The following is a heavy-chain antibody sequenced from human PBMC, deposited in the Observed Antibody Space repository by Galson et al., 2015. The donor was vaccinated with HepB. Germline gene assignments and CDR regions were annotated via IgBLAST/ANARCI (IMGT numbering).Heavy chain of an antibody. CDR3: AKEVYMVRGVITPRYFDY. J-gene: IGHJ4*02. CDR2: ISYDGSNK. CDR1: GFTFSSYA. D-gene: IGHD3-10*01. Sequence: SLRLSCAASGFTFSSYAMHWVRQAPGKGLEWVAVISYDGSNKYYADSVKGRFTISRDNSKNTLYLQMNSLRAEDTAVYYCAKEVYMVRGVITPRYFDYWGQGTLATVSS. V-gene: IGHV3-30*04.